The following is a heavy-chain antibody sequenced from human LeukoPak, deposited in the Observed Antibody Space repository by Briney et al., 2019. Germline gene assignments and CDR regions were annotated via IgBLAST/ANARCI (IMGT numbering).Heavy chain of an antibody. V-gene: IGHV4-39*07. CDR3: ARDSMITFGGTHYMDV. D-gene: IGHD3-16*01. CDR2: IYHSGST. CDR1: GGSIISSNYY. J-gene: IGHJ6*03. Sequence: SETLSLTCSVSGGSIISSNYYWGWIRQPPGKGLEWIGNIYHSGSTYYNPSLKSRVTISVDTSKNDFSLKLISVTAADTAVYYCARDSMITFGGTHYMDVWGKGTTVTVSS.